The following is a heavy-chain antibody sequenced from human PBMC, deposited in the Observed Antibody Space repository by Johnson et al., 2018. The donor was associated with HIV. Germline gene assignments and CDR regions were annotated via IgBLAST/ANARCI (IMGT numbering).Heavy chain of an antibody. Sequence: QVQLVESGGGVVQPGRSLRLSCAASGFTFSSYAMHWVRQAPGKGLEWVAVISYDGSNKYYADSVKGRFTISRDNSKNTLYLQMNSLRAEDTAVYYCARDGIGRGIVGANDAFDILGQGTMVTVSS. V-gene: IGHV3-30*04. D-gene: IGHD1-26*01. J-gene: IGHJ3*02. CDR3: ARDGIGRGIVGANDAFDI. CDR2: ISYDGSNK. CDR1: GFTFSSYA.